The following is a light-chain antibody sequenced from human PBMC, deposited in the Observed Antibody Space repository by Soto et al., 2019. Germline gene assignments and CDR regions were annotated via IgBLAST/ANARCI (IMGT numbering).Light chain of an antibody. CDR1: QSISNC. CDR2: GAY. J-gene: IGKJ4*01. Sequence: IERTQSPSSMCTSVGDRVTITCRASQSISNCLNWYQQKPGRAPELLIYGAYSLQSGVPSRFSGSGSGTDFTLPTRSLQPEDSAAYYCQHSPSRPLTFGGGTKVDIK. CDR3: QHSPSRPLT. V-gene: IGKV1-39*01.